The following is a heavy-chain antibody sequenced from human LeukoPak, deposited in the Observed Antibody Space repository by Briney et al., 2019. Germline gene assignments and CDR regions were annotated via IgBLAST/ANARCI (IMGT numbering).Heavy chain of an antibody. CDR2: ISPNSGNT. CDR1: GYTFTGYY. CDR3: ARGGNYGSGTYTAFDY. Sequence: ASVKVSCKASGYTFTGYYIHWVRQAPGQGLQWMGWISPNSGNTHFTQNFQGRVTMTTDTSITTAYMELSRLRSDDTAVYYCARGGNYGSGTYTAFDYWGQGALVTVSS. D-gene: IGHD3-10*01. J-gene: IGHJ4*02. V-gene: IGHV1-2*02.